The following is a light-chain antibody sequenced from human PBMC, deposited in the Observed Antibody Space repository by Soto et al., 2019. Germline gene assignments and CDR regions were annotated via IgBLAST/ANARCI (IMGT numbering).Light chain of an antibody. CDR2: AAS. V-gene: IGKV3-20*01. CDR3: QQYGSSPPLT. J-gene: IGKJ4*01. Sequence: EIVLTHSPYTLALSPVESATLSCSASQSVRSSYLAWYQQTPGQTPRLLLYAASSRATGIPDRFSGSGSGTDFTLTISRLEPEDFAVYYCQQYGSSPPLTFGGGTKVDIK. CDR1: QSVRSSY.